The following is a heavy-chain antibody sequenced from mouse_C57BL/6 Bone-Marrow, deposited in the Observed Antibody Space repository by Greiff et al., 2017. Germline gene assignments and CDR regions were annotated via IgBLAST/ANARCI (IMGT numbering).Heavy chain of an antibody. CDR1: GFNIKDDY. CDR2: IDPENGDT. D-gene: IGHD2-3*01. J-gene: IGHJ1*03. V-gene: IGHV14-4*01. CDR3: TTDYDGYFDV. Sequence: EVQLQQSGAELVRPGASVKLSCTASGFNIKDDYMHWVKQRPEQGLEWIGWIDPENGDTEYASKFQGKATITADTSSNTAYLQLSSLTSEDTAVYYCTTDYDGYFDVWGTGTRSPSPQ.